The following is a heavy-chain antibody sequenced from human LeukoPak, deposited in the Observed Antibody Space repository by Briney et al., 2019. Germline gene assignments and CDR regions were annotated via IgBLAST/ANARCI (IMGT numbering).Heavy chain of an antibody. J-gene: IGHJ4*02. CDR1: GFAFSSYW. V-gene: IGHV3-74*01. D-gene: IGHD6-19*01. Sequence: GGSLGPSFAAPGFAFSSYWMHWVRQAPGTGPVWVSRINTDGSTTSYADSVKGRFTISRDNAKNTLSLQMNSLRVEDTAVYYCARALRGWPPDYWGQGTLVTVSS. CDR3: ARALRGWPPDY. CDR2: INTDGSTT.